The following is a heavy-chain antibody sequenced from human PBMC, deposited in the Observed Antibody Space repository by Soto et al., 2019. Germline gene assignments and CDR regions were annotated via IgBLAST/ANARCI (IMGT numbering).Heavy chain of an antibody. D-gene: IGHD3-16*01. CDR1: GGSISAYY. Sequence: SETLSLTCTVSGGSISAYYWSWIRQPAGKGLEWIGRIYPSGSTNYNPSLKSRVTMSVDTSKNQFSLELRSVTAADTAVYYCARAAADDGRAYIMNDLFDPWVLGTLVTVSS. V-gene: IGHV4-4*07. CDR3: ARAAADDGRAYIMNDLFDP. J-gene: IGHJ5*02. CDR2: IYPSGST.